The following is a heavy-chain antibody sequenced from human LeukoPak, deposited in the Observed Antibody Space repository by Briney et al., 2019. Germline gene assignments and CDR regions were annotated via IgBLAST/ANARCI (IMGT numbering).Heavy chain of an antibody. D-gene: IGHD6-13*01. V-gene: IGHV4-34*01. Sequence: APETLSLTCAVYGGSFSGYYWSWIRQPPGKGLEWIGEINHSGSTNYNPSLKSRVTISVDTSKNQFSLKLSSVTAADTAVYYCARVRGDSIAAAGTWWFDPWGQGTLVTVSS. CDR2: INHSGST. CDR3: ARVRGDSIAAAGTWWFDP. CDR1: GGSFSGYY. J-gene: IGHJ5*02.